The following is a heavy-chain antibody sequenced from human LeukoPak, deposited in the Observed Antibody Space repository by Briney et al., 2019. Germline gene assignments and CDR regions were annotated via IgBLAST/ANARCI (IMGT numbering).Heavy chain of an antibody. J-gene: IGHJ6*02. V-gene: IGHV6-1*01. CDR3: ARVPPYSYYSMDV. CDR1: GDSVSSNSAA. CDR2: TYYRSKWYN. Sequence: QTLSLTCAVFGDSVSSNSAAWNWIRQSPSGGLEWLGRTYYRSKWYNDYALSVKSRITINPDTAKNQFSLQLNSVTPEDTAVYYCARVPPYSYYSMDVWGPGTTVTVSS.